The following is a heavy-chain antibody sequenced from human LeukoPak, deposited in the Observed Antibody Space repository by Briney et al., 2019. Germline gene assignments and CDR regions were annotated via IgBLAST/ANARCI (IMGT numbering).Heavy chain of an antibody. Sequence: ASLKVSCKAPGYTFTGYYMHWVRQAPGQGLEWMGWINPNSGGTNYAQKFQGRVTMTGDTSISTAYMELSRLRSDDTAVYYCARPTAITVAGPYYYYMDVWGKGNTVTVSS. J-gene: IGHJ6*03. D-gene: IGHD6-19*01. CDR1: GYTFTGYY. CDR3: ARPTAITVAGPYYYYMDV. CDR2: INPNSGGT. V-gene: IGHV1-2*02.